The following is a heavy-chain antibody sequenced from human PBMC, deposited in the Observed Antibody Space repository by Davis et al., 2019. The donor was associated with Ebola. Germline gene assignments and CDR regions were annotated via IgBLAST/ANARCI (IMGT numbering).Heavy chain of an antibody. Sequence: AASVKVSCKASGYTFHSYDINWVRQATGQGLEWMGWMNPNSGNTGYAQKFQGRITMSRNTSIGTAYMELSSLRSEDTAVYYCARGDNNYLYGYYYYGMDVWGQGTTVTVSS. CDR1: GYTFHSYD. V-gene: IGHV1-8*01. D-gene: IGHD4-11*01. CDR2: MNPNSGNT. J-gene: IGHJ6*02. CDR3: ARGDNNYLYGYYYYGMDV.